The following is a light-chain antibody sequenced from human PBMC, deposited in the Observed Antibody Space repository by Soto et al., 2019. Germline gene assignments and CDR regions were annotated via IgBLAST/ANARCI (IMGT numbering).Light chain of an antibody. CDR3: QQYGSSPWT. CDR1: QSVSSSY. Sequence: CPGTLSLSPGERATLSCRASQSVSSSYLAWYQQKPGQAPRLLIYGASSRATGIPDRFSGSGSGTDFTLTISRLEPEDFAVYYCQQYGSSPWTFGQGTKV. J-gene: IGKJ1*01. CDR2: GAS. V-gene: IGKV3-20*01.